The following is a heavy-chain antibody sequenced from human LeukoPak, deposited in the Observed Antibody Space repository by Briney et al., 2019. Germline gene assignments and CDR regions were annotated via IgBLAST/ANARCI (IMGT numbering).Heavy chain of an antibody. Sequence: PGRSLILSCSASGFTFSSYAMHWVRQAPGKGLEGVAVISYDGSNKYYADSVKGRFTISRDNSKNTLYLQMNSLRVEDTAVYYCASDREDTANLHYFDYWGQGTLVTVSS. D-gene: IGHD5-18*01. CDR2: ISYDGSNK. V-gene: IGHV3-30-3*01. J-gene: IGHJ4*02. CDR3: ASDREDTANLHYFDY. CDR1: GFTFSSYA.